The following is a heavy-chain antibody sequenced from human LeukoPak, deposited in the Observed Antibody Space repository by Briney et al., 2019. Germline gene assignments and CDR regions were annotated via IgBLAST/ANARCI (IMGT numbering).Heavy chain of an antibody. D-gene: IGHD2-2*02. J-gene: IGHJ6*02. CDR2: ISAYNGNT. CDR3: ARVAGYCSSTSCYTGVYYYYYGMDV. Sequence: ASVKVSCKASGYTFTSYGISWVRQAPGQGLEWMGWISAYNGNTNYAQKLQGRVTMTTDTSTSTAYIELRSLRSDDTAVYYCARVAGYCSSTSCYTGVYYYYYGMDVWGQGTTVTVSS. CDR1: GYTFTSYG. V-gene: IGHV1-18*01.